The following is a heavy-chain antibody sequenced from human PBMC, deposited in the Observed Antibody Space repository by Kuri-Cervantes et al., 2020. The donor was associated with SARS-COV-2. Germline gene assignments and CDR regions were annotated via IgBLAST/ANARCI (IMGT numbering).Heavy chain of an antibody. V-gene: IGHV3-30*18. CDR2: VSHDGKNK. D-gene: IGHD2-21*01. Sequence: GESLKISCAASGFNFSRTDMHWVRQAPGKGLEWVAVVSHDGKNKKCIASGKGRFTISRDNSQNTLYLHMKSLRSEDTAMYYCAKDRVGVQDFRGQGTLVTVSS. J-gene: IGHJ4*02. CDR1: GFNFSRTD. CDR3: AKDRVGVQDF.